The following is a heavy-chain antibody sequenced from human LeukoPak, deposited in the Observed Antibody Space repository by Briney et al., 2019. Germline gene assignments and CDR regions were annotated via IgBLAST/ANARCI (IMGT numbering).Heavy chain of an antibody. CDR2: IYYSGST. V-gene: IGHV4-30-4*01. D-gene: IGHD3-10*01. CDR1: GGSISSGDYY. CDR3: AREMAPYGSGSYYFGY. J-gene: IGHJ4*02. Sequence: SETLSLTCTVSGGSISSGDYYWSWIRQPPGKGLEWIGYIYYSGSTYYNPSLKSRVTISVDTSKNQFSLKLSSVTAADTAVYYCAREMAPYGSGSYYFGYWGQGTLVTVSS.